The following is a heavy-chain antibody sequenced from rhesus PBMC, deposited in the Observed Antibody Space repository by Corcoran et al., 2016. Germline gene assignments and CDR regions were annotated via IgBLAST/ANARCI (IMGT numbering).Heavy chain of an antibody. CDR3: SRDSWSYFDY. D-gene: IGHD6-13*01. CDR2: IRKQAIGGTA. CDR1: GFTVRDDY. V-gene: IGHV3S22*01. J-gene: IGHJ4*01. Sequence: EVQLVESGGGLVQPGGSLRLSWAASGFTVRDDYMSWVCQAPGKGPEWLGFIRKQAIGGTAEYAASMKGSFTISRDDSKSIASLQMNSLKTEDTAVYYCSRDSWSYFDYWGQGVLVTVSS.